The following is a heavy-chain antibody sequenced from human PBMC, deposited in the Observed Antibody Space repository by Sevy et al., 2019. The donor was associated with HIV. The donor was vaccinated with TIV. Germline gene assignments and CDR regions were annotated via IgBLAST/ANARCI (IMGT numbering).Heavy chain of an antibody. CDR1: GFTLNDVY. J-gene: IGHJ4*02. D-gene: IGHD3-22*01. V-gene: IGHV3-11*01. CDR2: MSTSGYDI. CDR3: VRGHPHTIYYESSFDF. Sequence: GGSLRLSCAASGFTLNDVYMNWIRQVPGKGLQWISYMSTSGYDIFYADSVKGRCIMSRDNAKNSLFLQMNRLRAEDTAVYYCVRGHPHTIYYESSFDFWGPGALVTVSS.